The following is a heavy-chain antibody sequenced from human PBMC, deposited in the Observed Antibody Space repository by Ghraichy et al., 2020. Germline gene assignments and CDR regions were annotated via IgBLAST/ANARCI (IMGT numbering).Heavy chain of an antibody. Sequence: ASVKVSCKASGYTFTSYGICWVRQAPGQGLEWMGWISAYNGNTNYAQKLQGRVTMTTDTSTSTAYMELRSLRSDDTAVYYCARERIDYGDYVGAFDIWGQGKMVTVSS. CDR2: ISAYNGNT. J-gene: IGHJ3*02. V-gene: IGHV1-18*01. D-gene: IGHD4-17*01. CDR1: GYTFTSYG. CDR3: ARERIDYGDYVGAFDI.